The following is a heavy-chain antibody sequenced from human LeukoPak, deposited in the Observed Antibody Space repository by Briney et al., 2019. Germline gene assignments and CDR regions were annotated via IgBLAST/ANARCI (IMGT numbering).Heavy chain of an antibody. Sequence: GASVKVSCKASGYTFTGYYMHWVRQAPGQGLEWMGWINPNSGGTNYAQKFQGRVTMTRDTSISTAYMELSRLRSDDTAVYYCAREDMVREVIPFDYWGQGTLVTVSS. CDR2: INPNSGGT. CDR1: GYTFTGYY. D-gene: IGHD3-10*01. J-gene: IGHJ4*02. CDR3: AREDMVREVIPFDY. V-gene: IGHV1-2*02.